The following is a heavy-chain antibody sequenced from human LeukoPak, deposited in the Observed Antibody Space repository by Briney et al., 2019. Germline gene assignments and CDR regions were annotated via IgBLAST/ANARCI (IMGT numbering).Heavy chain of an antibody. J-gene: IGHJ4*02. Sequence: PSETLSLTCTVSGGSISSYHWSWIRQPPGKGLPWIEFIYSSGSTNYNPSLKSRVTISVDTSKNQFSLKLSSVTAADTAVYYCARWRTYCSSTSCYAFDYWGQGTLVTVSS. D-gene: IGHD2-2*01. V-gene: IGHV4-59*12. CDR2: IYSSGST. CDR1: GGSISSYH. CDR3: ARWRTYCSSTSCYAFDY.